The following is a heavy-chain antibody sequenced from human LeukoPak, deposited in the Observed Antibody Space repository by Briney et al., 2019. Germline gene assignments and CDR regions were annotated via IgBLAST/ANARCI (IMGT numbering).Heavy chain of an antibody. J-gene: IGHJ4*02. CDR3: AGNDYADY. CDR2: ISSSGSII. CDR1: GFTVSSNY. V-gene: IGHV3-11*04. Sequence: GGSLRLSCAASGFTVSSNYMSWARQAPGKGLEWVSYISSSGSIISYADSVKGRFTISRDNAKNSLYLQMNSLRAEDTAVYYCAGNDYADYWGQGTLVTVSS.